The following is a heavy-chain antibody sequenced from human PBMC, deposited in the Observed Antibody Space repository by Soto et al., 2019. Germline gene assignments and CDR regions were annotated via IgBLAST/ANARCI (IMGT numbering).Heavy chain of an antibody. CDR1: GYSFTSYW. CDR3: ARHLYSYGYNYYYGMDV. D-gene: IGHD5-18*01. CDR2: IYPGDSDT. J-gene: IGHJ6*02. V-gene: IGHV5-51*01. Sequence: ASVKVSCKGSGYSFTSYWIGWVRQMPGKGLEWMGIIYPGDSDTRYSPSFQGQVTISADKSISTAYLQWSSLKASDTAMYYCARHLYSYGYNYYYGMDVWGQGTTVTVSS.